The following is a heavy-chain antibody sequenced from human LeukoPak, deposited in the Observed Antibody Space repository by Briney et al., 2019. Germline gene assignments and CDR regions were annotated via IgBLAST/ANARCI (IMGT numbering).Heavy chain of an antibody. V-gene: IGHV4-61*02. CDR3: ASSGYYYGYYYYYMDV. CDR2: IYTSGIT. D-gene: IGHD3-22*01. J-gene: IGHJ6*03. CDR1: GGSISSGSYY. Sequence: PSETLSLTCTVSGGSISSGSYYWSWIRQPAGKGLEWIGRIYTSGITNYNPSPKSRVTISVDTSKNQFSLKLSSVTAADTAVYYCASSGYYYGYYYYYMDVWGKGTTVTVSS.